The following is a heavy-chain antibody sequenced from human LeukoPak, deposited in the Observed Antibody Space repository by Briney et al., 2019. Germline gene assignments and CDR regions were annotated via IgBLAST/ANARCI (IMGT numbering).Heavy chain of an antibody. CDR1: GFTFSSYA. J-gene: IGHJ3*02. V-gene: IGHV3-23*01. CDR2: ISGSGGST. Sequence: GGSLRLSCAASGFTFSSYAMSWVRQAPGKGLEWVSAISGSGGSTYYADSVKGRFTISRDNSKNTLYLQMNSLRAEDTAVYYCARVSRGFWAFDIWGQGTMVTVSS. CDR3: ARVSRGFWAFDI. D-gene: IGHD3-3*01.